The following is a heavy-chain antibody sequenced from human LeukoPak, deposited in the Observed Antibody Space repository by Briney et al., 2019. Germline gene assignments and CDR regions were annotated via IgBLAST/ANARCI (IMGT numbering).Heavy chain of an antibody. J-gene: IGHJ5*02. D-gene: IGHD1-26*01. CDR2: IYYSGST. V-gene: IGHV4-39*01. Sequence: SETLSLTCTVSGGSISSSNYYWDWIRQPPGKGLEWIGSIYYSGSTYYNPSLKSRVTIFVDTSKNQSSLKLSSVTAADTAVYYCARGYSATPYNWFDPWGQGTLVTVSS. CDR3: ARGYSATPYNWFDP. CDR1: GGSISSSNYY.